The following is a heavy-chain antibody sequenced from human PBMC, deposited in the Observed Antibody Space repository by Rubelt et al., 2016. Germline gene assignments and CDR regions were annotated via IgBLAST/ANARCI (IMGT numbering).Heavy chain of an antibody. Sequence: QVQLVQSGAEVKKPGASVKVSCKASGYTFTGYYMHWVTQAPGQGLDWMGRLNPTNGGTNYAQKCQGRGTMTRETSISTAYMGLSRLRSEDTAVYYCARVGTAMVTTWGQGTLVTVSS. CDR1: GYTFTGYY. J-gene: IGHJ5*02. D-gene: IGHD5-18*01. CDR3: ARVGTAMVTT. CDR2: LNPTNGGT. V-gene: IGHV1-2*06.